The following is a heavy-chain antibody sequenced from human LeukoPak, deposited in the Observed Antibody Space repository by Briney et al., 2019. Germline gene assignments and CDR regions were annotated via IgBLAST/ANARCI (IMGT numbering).Heavy chain of an antibody. CDR2: VKEDGSEK. D-gene: IGHD1-26*01. J-gene: IGHJ3*02. CDR1: GFTFSTYW. CDR3: VRDGSSEEGRAFDI. V-gene: IGHV3-7*01. Sequence: PGGSLRLSCAASGFTFSTYWMSWVRQALGKGLEWVGQVKEDGSEKYSVDSVRGRFPISRDNAKNSLYLQMNGLRAEDTAVYYCVRDGSSEEGRAFDIWGQGTMVAVSS.